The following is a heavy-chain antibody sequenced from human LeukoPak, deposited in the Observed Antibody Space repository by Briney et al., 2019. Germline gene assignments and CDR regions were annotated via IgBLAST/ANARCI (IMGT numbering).Heavy chain of an antibody. D-gene: IGHD6-19*01. CDR1: GFTFSSYG. Sequence: GGSLRLSCAASGFTFSSYGMHWVRQAPGKGLEWVAFIRYDGSNKYYADSVKGRFTISRDNSKNTLYLQMNSLRAEDTAVYYCAKAKSLAGYSSGWYYFDYWGQGTLVTVSS. J-gene: IGHJ4*02. V-gene: IGHV3-30*02. CDR3: AKAKSLAGYSSGWYYFDY. CDR2: IRYDGSNK.